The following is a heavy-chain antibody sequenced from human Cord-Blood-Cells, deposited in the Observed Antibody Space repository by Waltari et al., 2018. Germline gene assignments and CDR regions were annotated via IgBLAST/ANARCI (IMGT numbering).Heavy chain of an antibody. CDR3: AKIRGPLYYFDY. CDR1: GFTFSSYA. V-gene: IGHV3-23*01. Sequence: EVQLLESGGGLVQPGGSLRLSCAASGFTFSSYAMSWVRQAPGKGLEWVSAIRGSGGSTYYADSVKGRFTISRDNSKNTLYLQMNSLRAEDTAVYYCAKIRGPLYYFDYWGQGTLVTVSS. J-gene: IGHJ4*02. D-gene: IGHD3-10*01. CDR2: IRGSGGST.